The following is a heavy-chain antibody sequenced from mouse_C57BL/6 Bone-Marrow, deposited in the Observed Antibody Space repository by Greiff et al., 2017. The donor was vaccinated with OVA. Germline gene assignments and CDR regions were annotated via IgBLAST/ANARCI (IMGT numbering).Heavy chain of an antibody. V-gene: IGHV1-59*01. Sequence: QVQLKQSGAELVKPGASVKLSCKASGYTFTSYWMHWVKQRPGQGLEWIGVIDPSDSYTNYNQKFKGKATLTVDTSSSTAYMQLSSLTSEDSAVYYCARRRVYGNYWYFDVWGTGTTVTVSS. CDR2: IDPSDSYT. CDR3: ARRRVYGNYWYFDV. D-gene: IGHD2-1*01. CDR1: GYTFTSYW. J-gene: IGHJ1*03.